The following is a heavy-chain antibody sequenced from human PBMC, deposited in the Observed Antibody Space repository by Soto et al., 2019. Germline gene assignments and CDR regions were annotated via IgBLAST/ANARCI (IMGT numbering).Heavy chain of an antibody. D-gene: IGHD2-21*01. Sequence: EVQLVESGGGLVQPGGSLRLSCAASGFTVSSNYMSWVLQAPGKGLECVSVIYSGGSTYYADSVKGRFTISRDNSKNTLYLQMNSLRAEDTAVYYCARDPSPSVGDCYEIYFDYWGQGTLVTVSS. J-gene: IGHJ4*02. CDR1: GFTVSSNY. V-gene: IGHV3-66*01. CDR3: ARDPSPSVGDCYEIYFDY. CDR2: IYSGGST.